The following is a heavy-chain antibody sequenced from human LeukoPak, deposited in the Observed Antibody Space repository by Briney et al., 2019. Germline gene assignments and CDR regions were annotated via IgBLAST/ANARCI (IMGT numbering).Heavy chain of an antibody. CDR3: ARSYSYGLYYFDY. Sequence: GGSLRLSCAASGFTFSSYWMSWVRQAPGKGREWVANIKQDGSEKYYVDSVKGRFTISRDNAKNSLYLQMNSLRAEDTAVYYCARSYSYGLYYFDYWGQGTLVTVSS. D-gene: IGHD5-18*01. CDR1: GFTFSSYW. CDR2: IKQDGSEK. V-gene: IGHV3-7*01. J-gene: IGHJ4*02.